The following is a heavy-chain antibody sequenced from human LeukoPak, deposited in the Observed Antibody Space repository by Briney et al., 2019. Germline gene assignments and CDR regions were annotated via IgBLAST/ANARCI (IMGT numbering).Heavy chain of an antibody. CDR2: VNSDGSAT. D-gene: IGHD2/OR15-2a*01. J-gene: IGHJ4*02. Sequence: GGSLRLSCAASGFIFTKYWMHWVRQAPGKGLVWVSHVNSDGSATSYADSVKGRFTISRDNAKNTVYLHMNSLRVEDTAVYYCTSFYEANWGQGTLVTVSS. CDR3: TSFYEAN. CDR1: GFIFTKYW. V-gene: IGHV3-74*01.